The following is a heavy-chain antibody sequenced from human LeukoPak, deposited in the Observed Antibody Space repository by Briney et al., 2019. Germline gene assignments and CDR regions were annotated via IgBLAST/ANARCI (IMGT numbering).Heavy chain of an antibody. CDR1: GYTFSSYD. J-gene: IGHJ4*02. D-gene: IGHD3-22*01. V-gene: IGHV1-8*03. CDR3: ASLYYDSSGYYYDY. CDR2: MNPNSGNT. Sequence: GASVKVSCKASGYTFSSYDINWVRQAAGQGLEWMGWMNPNSGNTGYAQKFQGRVTITRNTSISTAYMELSSLRSDDTAVYYCASLYYDSSGYYYDYWGQGTLVTVSS.